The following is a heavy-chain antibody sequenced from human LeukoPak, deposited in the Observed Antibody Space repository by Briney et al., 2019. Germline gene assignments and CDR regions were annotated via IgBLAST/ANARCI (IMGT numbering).Heavy chain of an antibody. CDR3: AKGIPEYGAFDM. V-gene: IGHV3-30*02. CDR2: IRYDGSDK. Sequence: GGSLRLSCAASGFTFSSYGMHWVRQAPGKGLEWVAFIRYDGSDKYYADSVKGRFTISRDNSKNTLYLQMNSLRAEDTAVYYCAKGIPEYGAFDMWGQGTMVTVSS. CDR1: GFTFSSYG. J-gene: IGHJ3*02. D-gene: IGHD1-14*01.